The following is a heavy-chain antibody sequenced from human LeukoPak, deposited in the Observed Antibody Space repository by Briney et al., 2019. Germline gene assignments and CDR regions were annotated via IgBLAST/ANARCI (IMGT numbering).Heavy chain of an antibody. Sequence: GGSLRLSCAASGLTVSSNYMSWVRQAPGKGLEWISVIYSGGSTYYADSVKGRFTISRDNSKNTLYLQMNSLRAEDTAVYYCAREFRLGSSWAYYFDYWGQGTLVTVSS. CDR2: IYSGGST. V-gene: IGHV3-53*01. CDR3: AREFRLGSSWAYYFDY. CDR1: GLTVSSNY. J-gene: IGHJ4*02. D-gene: IGHD6-13*01.